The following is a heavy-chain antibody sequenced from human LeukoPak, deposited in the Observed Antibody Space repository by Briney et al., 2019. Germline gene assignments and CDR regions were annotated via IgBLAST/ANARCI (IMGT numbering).Heavy chain of an antibody. CDR3: ARVGYYDSSGYRTLFDY. CDR1: GGSISSGDYY. Sequence: SETLSLTCTVSGGSISSGDYYWSWIRQPPGKGLEWIGYIYYSGSTYYNPSLKSRVTISVDTSKNQFSLKLSSVTAADTAVYYCARVGYYDSSGYRTLFDYWGQGTLVTVSS. V-gene: IGHV4-30-4*01. D-gene: IGHD3-22*01. J-gene: IGHJ4*02. CDR2: IYYSGST.